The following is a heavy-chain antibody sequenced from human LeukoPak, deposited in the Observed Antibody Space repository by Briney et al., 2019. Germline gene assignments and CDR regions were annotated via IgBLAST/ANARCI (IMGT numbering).Heavy chain of an antibody. Sequence: GGSLRLSCAASEFPLRNYWMSWFRQAPGKGLEWVATIKEDGSEKYYVDSVKGRFTISRENAKNSLYLQMNSLRAEDTAVYYCARSFYGHDPYYCYMDVWGKGTTVTVSS. CDR3: ARSFYGHDPYYCYMDV. V-gene: IGHV3-7*01. CDR1: EFPLRNYW. D-gene: IGHD2-2*01. CDR2: IKEDGSEK. J-gene: IGHJ6*03.